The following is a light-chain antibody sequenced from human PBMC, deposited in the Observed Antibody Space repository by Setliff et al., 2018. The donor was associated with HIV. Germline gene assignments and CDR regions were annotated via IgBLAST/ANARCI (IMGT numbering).Light chain of an antibody. Sequence: QSALTQPASVSGSPGQSITMSCTGTSSDVGGYNYVSWYQHHPGKAPKLMIYEVTNRPSGVSSRFSGAKSGNTASLTIFGLQAEDEADYYCSSYTNSNSYVFGTGTKVTV. J-gene: IGLJ1*01. CDR3: SSYTNSNSYV. CDR2: EVT. V-gene: IGLV2-14*01. CDR1: SSDVGGYNY.